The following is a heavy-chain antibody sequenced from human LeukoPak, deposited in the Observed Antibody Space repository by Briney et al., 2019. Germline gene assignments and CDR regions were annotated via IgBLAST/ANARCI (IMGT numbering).Heavy chain of an antibody. CDR2: ISSSGSTI. V-gene: IGHV3-11*04. J-gene: IGHJ4*02. D-gene: IGHD2-2*01. CDR1: GFTFSDYF. Sequence: GGSLRLSCAASGFTFSDYFMSWIRQAPGKGLEWVSYISSSGSTIYYADSVKGRFTISRDNAKNSLYLQMNSLRAEDTAVYYCARDRLGYCSSTSCYSADLWGQGTLVTVSS. CDR3: ARDRLGYCSSTSCYSADL.